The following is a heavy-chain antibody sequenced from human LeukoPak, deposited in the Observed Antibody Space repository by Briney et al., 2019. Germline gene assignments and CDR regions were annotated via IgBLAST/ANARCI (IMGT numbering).Heavy chain of an antibody. CDR1: GFIFNNFG. J-gene: IGHJ4*02. V-gene: IGHV3-23*01. D-gene: IGHD2-2*01. CDR2: ISNDGGGT. CDR3: AKAAAWDFDY. Sequence: GGSLRLSCTASGFIFNNFGLMWVRQAPGKGLEWVSAISNDGGGTTYADFVKGRFTISRDNSKNTLYLQMNSLRAEDTAVYYCAKAAAWDFDYWGQGTLVTVSS.